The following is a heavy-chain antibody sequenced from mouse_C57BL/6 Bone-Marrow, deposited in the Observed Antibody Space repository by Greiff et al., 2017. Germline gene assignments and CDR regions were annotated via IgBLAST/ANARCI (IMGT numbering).Heavy chain of an antibody. CDR3: ARFPYDYDGMDY. D-gene: IGHD6-5*01. Sequence: QVQLKESGAELVRPGASVKLSCKASGYTFTDYYINWVKQRPGQGLEWIARIYPGSGNTYYNEKFKGKATLTAEKSSSTAYMQLSSLTSEDSAVYFCARFPYDYDGMDYWGQGTSVTVSS. J-gene: IGHJ4*01. CDR1: GYTFTDYY. V-gene: IGHV1-76*01. CDR2: IYPGSGNT.